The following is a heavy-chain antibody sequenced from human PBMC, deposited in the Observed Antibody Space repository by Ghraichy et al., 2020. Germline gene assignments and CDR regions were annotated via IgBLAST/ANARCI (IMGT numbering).Heavy chain of an antibody. V-gene: IGHV4-39*01. J-gene: IGHJ4*02. Sequence: SETLSLTCTVSGGSISSSSYYWGWIRQPPGKGLEWIGSIYYSGSTYYNPSLKSRVTISIDTSKNQFSLKLSSVTAADTAVYYCASHTDGQSVYSSSGRDYWGQGTLVTVSS. CDR1: GGSISSSSYY. D-gene: IGHD6-6*01. CDR3: ASHTDGQSVYSSSGRDY. CDR2: IYYSGST.